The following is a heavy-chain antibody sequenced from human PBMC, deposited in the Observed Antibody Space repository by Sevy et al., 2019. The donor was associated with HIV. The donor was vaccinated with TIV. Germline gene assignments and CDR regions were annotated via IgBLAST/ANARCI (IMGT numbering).Heavy chain of an antibody. V-gene: IGHV3-30-3*01. J-gene: IGHJ4*02. CDR1: GFIFNTYA. D-gene: IGHD3-22*01. CDR2: ISYDGINK. Sequence: GGSLRLSCAASGFIFNTYAMHWVRQAPGKGLEWVAVISYDGINKYYADSVKGRFTISRDNSRNTLDLQMNSLRSEDTALYYCARGGYYYDNAAYYALDSWGQGTLVTVSS. CDR3: ARGGYYYDNAAYYALDS.